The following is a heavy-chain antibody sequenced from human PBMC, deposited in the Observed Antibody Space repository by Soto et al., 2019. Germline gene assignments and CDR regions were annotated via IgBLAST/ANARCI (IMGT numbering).Heavy chain of an antibody. D-gene: IGHD4-17*01. CDR2: IRTKPNNYAT. J-gene: IGHJ4*02. CDR3: ARPEDPYGYPEAFDY. Sequence: EVQLVQSGGGLVQPGGPLKLPCVASGFTSSAPAIHWVRQAPGKGWDWVALIRTKPNNYATIYTGPVRGRFTISRDDSRSATYLQMDSLKTEDTAVYYCARPEDPYGYPEAFDYWGQGTLVTVAS. CDR1: GFTSSAPA. V-gene: IGHV3-73*02.